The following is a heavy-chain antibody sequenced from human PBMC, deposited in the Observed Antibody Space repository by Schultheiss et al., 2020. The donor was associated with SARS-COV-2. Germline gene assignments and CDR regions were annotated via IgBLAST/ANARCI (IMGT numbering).Heavy chain of an antibody. J-gene: IGHJ4*02. V-gene: IGHV4-31*03. CDR3: ARVSFVDPTLDF. CDR1: GGSITNSDYY. Sequence: SETLSLTCTVSGGSITNSDYYWSWIRQHPGKGLEWIGYIYYSGSTYYNPSLKSRVTISLHTSKNQFSLKLSSVTAADTAVYYCARVSFVDPTLDFWGQGTLVTVSS. D-gene: IGHD2-15*01. CDR2: IYYSGST.